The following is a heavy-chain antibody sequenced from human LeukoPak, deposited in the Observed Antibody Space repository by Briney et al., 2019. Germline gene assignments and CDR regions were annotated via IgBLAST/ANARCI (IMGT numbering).Heavy chain of an antibody. Sequence: SSETLSLTCTVSGGSISSSSYYWGWIRQPPGKGLEWIGSIYYSGSTYYNPSLKSRATISVDTSKNQFSLKLSSVTAADTAVYYCARRGYDYSWFDPWGQGTLVTVSS. V-gene: IGHV4-39*01. J-gene: IGHJ5*02. CDR2: IYYSGST. D-gene: IGHD5-12*01. CDR3: ARRGYDYSWFDP. CDR1: GGSISSSSYY.